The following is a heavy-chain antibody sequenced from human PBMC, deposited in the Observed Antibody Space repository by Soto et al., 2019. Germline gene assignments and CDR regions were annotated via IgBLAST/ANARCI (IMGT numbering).Heavy chain of an antibody. CDR3: ARGYYYDSSYLDY. Sequence: QVQLQESGPGLVKPSQTLSLTCTVSGGSISSGGYYWSWIRQHPGKGLEWIGYIYYSGSTYYNPSLKGRVTISVGTSKNQFSLKLSSVTAADTAVYYCARGYYYDSSYLDYWGQGTLVTVSS. D-gene: IGHD3-22*01. V-gene: IGHV4-31*03. J-gene: IGHJ4*02. CDR1: GGSISSGGYY. CDR2: IYYSGST.